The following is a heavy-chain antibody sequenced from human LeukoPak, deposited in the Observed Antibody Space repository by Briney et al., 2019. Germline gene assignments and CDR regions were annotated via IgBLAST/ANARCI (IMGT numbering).Heavy chain of an antibody. CDR3: TRPYYYYMDV. CDR2: VYHSGST. V-gene: IGHV4-4*02. CDR1: GGSISSSYW. Sequence: PSETLSLTSALPGGSISSSYWWSGVRQPPGKGLEWIGEVYHSGSTNYYPSLKSRVTTSADTSKNQFSLKLSSVTAAVTAVYYCTRPYYYYMDVWGKGTTVTVSS. J-gene: IGHJ6*03.